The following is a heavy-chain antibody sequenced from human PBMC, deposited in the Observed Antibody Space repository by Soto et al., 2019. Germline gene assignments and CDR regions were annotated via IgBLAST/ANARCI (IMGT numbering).Heavy chain of an antibody. CDR1: GGSISSGGYS. CDR2: IYHSGST. J-gene: IGHJ5*01. CDR3: ARSDIVATRHGSNNWFDS. Sequence: SETLSLTCAVSGGSISSGGYSWSWIRQPPGKCLEWIGYIYHSGSTYYNPSLKSRVTISVDRSKNQFSLKLSSVTAADTAVYYCARSDIVATRHGSNNWFDSWGQGTLVTVYS. D-gene: IGHD5-12*01. V-gene: IGHV4-30-2*01.